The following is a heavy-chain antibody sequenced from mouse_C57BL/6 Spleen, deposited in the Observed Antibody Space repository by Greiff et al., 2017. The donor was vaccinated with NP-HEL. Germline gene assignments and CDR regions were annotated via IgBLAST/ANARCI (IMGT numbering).Heavy chain of an antibody. V-gene: IGHV5-17*01. D-gene: IGHD1-1*01. CDR3: ARNYYGSSYGFAY. Sequence: EVKVVESGGGLVKPGGSLKLSCAASGFTFSDYGMHWVRQAPEKGLEWVAYISSGSSTIYYADTVKGRFTIPRDNAKNTLFLQMTSLRSEDAAMYYCARNYYGSSYGFAYWGQGTLVTVSA. CDR2: ISSGSSTI. CDR1: GFTFSDYG. J-gene: IGHJ3*01.